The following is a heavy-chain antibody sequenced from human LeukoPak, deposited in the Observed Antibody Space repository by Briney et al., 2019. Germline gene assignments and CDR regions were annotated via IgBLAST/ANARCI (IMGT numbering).Heavy chain of an antibody. Sequence: AETLSLTCAASGFTISSYAWSWIRQPAGKGLEWIGRINTSGSTNNNPSLKSRVTMSVDTSKNQFSLKLSSVIAADTAVYYCAIGPSGSGTLWAFNIWGQGTMVTVSS. J-gene: IGHJ3*02. D-gene: IGHD3-10*01. V-gene: IGHV4-4*07. CDR3: AIGPSGSGTLWAFNI. CDR1: GFTISSYA. CDR2: INTSGST.